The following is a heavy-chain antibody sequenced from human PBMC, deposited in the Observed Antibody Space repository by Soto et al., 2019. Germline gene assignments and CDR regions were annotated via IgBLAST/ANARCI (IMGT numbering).Heavy chain of an antibody. Sequence: GGSLRLSCAASGFTFSSYWMHWVRQAPGKGLVWVSRINSDGSGTSYADSVKGRFTISRDNAKNTLYLQMNSLRAEDTAVYYCATAAYYYDSSGLVVFDPWGQGTLVTVSS. CDR1: GFTFSSYW. CDR3: ATAAYYYDSSGLVVFDP. V-gene: IGHV3-74*01. CDR2: INSDGSGT. J-gene: IGHJ5*02. D-gene: IGHD3-22*01.